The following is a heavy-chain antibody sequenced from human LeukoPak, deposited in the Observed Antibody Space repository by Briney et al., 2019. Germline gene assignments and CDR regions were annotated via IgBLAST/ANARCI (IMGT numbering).Heavy chain of an antibody. CDR1: GYTFTSYA. CDR2: INAGNGNT. Sequence: ASVKVSCKASGYTFTSYAMHWVRQAPGQRLEWMGWINAGNGNTKYSQKFQGRVTITADESTSTAYMELSSLRSEDTAVYYCASDQNYYDSSGYYWGQGTLVTVSS. D-gene: IGHD3-22*01. CDR3: ASDQNYYDSSGYY. V-gene: IGHV1-3*01. J-gene: IGHJ4*02.